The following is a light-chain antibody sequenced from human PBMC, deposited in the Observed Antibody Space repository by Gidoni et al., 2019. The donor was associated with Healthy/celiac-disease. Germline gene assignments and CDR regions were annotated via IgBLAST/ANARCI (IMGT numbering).Light chain of an antibody. CDR3: QQSYSTPPT. Sequence: DIQMTQSPSSLSASVGDRVTITCRASQSISSYLNWYQQNPGKAPKLLIYAASSLQSGVPSRFSGSGSGTDFTLTISSLQPEDFATYYCQQSYSTPPTFGHGTKVEI. CDR1: QSISSY. CDR2: AAS. J-gene: IGKJ1*01. V-gene: IGKV1-39*01.